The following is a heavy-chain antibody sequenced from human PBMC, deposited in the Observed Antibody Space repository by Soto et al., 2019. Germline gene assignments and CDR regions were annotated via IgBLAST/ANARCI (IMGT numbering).Heavy chain of an antibody. D-gene: IGHD2-2*01. V-gene: IGHV3-15*01. CDR1: GFTFSNAW. J-gene: IGHJ4*02. CDR3: TTGSSSCPTGY. CDR2: LKSKTDGGTT. Sequence: EVQLVESGGXXVKPGGSLRLSCAASGFTFSNAWMSWVRQAPGKGLEWVGRLKSKTDGGTTDYASPVKGRFTISRDESKNTLYLQMNSLKIEDTAVYYCTTGSSSCPTGYWGQGTLVTVSS.